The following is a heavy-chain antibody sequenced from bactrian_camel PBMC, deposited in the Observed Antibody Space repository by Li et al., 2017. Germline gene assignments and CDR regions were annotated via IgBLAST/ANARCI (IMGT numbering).Heavy chain of an antibody. CDR3: AKETPPTSGYKY. CDR1: DDTFSSYD. Sequence: VQLVESGGGSVQAGGSLRLACAASDDTFSSYDMSWVRQAPGKGLEWVATNGPSGGLTSYADSVKGRFTISRDNAKNTVYLQLNSLKTEDTALYYCAKETPPTSGYKYWGQGTQVTVS. V-gene: IGHV3S40*01. J-gene: IGHJ4*01. CDR2: NGPSGGLT.